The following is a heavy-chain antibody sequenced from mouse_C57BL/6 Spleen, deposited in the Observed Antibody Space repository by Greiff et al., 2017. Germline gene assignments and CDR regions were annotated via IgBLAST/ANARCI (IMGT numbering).Heavy chain of an antibody. CDR1: GYTFTDYN. CDR3: AKAGEKLGLDD. V-gene: IGHV1-22*01. J-gene: IGHJ2*01. D-gene: IGHD4-1*01. CDR2: INPNNGGT. Sequence: EVQLQESGPELVKPGASVKMSCKASGYTFTDYNMHWVKQSHGKSLEWIGYINPNNGGTSYKQKFKGKATLTVNKSSSTAYMELRSLTSEDSAVYYCAKAGEKLGLDDWGQGTTLTVSS.